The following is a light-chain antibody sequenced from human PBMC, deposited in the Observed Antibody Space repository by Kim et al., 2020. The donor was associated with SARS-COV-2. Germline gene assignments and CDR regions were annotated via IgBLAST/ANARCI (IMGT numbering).Light chain of an antibody. V-gene: IGKV1-33*01. CDR1: QDISNY. CDR2: DAS. Sequence: VGDRVTITCQASQDISNYLNWYQQKPGKAPKLLIYDASNLETGVPSRFSGSGSGTDFTFTISSLQPEDIATYYCQQYDNLIPLTFGGGTKVDIK. CDR3: QQYDNLIPLT. J-gene: IGKJ4*01.